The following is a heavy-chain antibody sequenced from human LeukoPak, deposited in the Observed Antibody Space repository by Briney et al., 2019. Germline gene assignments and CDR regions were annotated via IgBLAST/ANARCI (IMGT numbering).Heavy chain of an antibody. CDR3: ARAVTSTEGY. V-gene: IGHV3-7*03. CDR1: GFTFSRYW. J-gene: IGHJ4*02. D-gene: IGHD4-17*01. Sequence: GGFLRLSCAASGFTFSRYWMTWVRQAPGKGLEWVASINEDGSGKHYVDSVKGRFTISRDNAQKSVYLEMNSLRAEDTAVYYCARAVTSTEGYWGQGTLVTVSS. CDR2: INEDGSGK.